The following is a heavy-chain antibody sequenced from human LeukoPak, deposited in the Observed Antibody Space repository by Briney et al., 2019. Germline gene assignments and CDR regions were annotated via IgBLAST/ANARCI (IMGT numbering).Heavy chain of an antibody. CDR1: GYTFTSYY. CDR3: ARERKITIFGVAYDY. D-gene: IGHD3-3*01. J-gene: IGHJ4*02. CDR2: INPNSGGT. Sequence: GASVKVSCKASGYTFTSYYMHWVRQAPGQGLEWMGWINPNSGGTNYAQKFQGRVTMTSDTSISTAYMELSRLRSDDTAVYYCARERKITIFGVAYDYWGQGTLVTVSS. V-gene: IGHV1-2*02.